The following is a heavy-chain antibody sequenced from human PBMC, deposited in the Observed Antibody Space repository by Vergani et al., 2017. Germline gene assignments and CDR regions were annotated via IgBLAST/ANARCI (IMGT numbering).Heavy chain of an antibody. Sequence: QVQLVQSGAEVKKPGASVKVSCKASGYTFTGYYMHWVRQAPGQGLEWMGWINPNSGATNYAQKFQGRVTMTRDTSISTAYMELSRLRSDDTAVYYCARDGYYYDSSGYYIEPPQGVDGMDVWGQGTTVTVSS. J-gene: IGHJ6*02. V-gene: IGHV1-2*02. CDR1: GYTFTGYY. CDR2: INPNSGAT. CDR3: ARDGYYYDSSGYYIEPPQGVDGMDV. D-gene: IGHD3-22*01.